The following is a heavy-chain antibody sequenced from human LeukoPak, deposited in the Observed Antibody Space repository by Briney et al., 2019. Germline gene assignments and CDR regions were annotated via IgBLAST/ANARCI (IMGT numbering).Heavy chain of an antibody. Sequence: PGGSLRLSCAASGFTFSSYGMHWVRQAPGKGLEWVAVIWYDGSNKYYADSVKGRFTISRDNSKNTLYLQMNSLRAEDTAVYYCARDLTYYDFWSGYYLNWFDPWGQGTLVTVSS. J-gene: IGHJ5*02. D-gene: IGHD3-3*01. V-gene: IGHV3-33*01. CDR3: ARDLTYYDFWSGYYLNWFDP. CDR2: IWYDGSNK. CDR1: GFTFSSYG.